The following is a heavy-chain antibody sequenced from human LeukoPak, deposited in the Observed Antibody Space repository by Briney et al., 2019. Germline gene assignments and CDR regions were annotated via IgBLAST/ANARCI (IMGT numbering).Heavy chain of an antibody. D-gene: IGHD5-24*01. CDR3: ARDYKYAFDN. CDR1: GFRFSDYS. CDR2: VGIDSGNT. J-gene: IGHJ4*02. Sequence: PGGSLRLSCAASGFRFSDYSMNWVRQAPGKGLEWISYVGIDSGNTNYADSVKGRFTISGDKANNSLYLQMNSLRVEDTAVYYCARDYKYAFDNWGQGTLVTVSS. V-gene: IGHV3-48*01.